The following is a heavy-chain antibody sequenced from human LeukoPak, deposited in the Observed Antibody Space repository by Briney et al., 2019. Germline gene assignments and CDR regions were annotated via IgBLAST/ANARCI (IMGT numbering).Heavy chain of an antibody. J-gene: IGHJ5*02. V-gene: IGHV5-51*01. CDR1: GYSFTSYW. CDR2: IYPGDSDT. D-gene: IGHD6-13*01. CDR3: ARRAGAAAGTRSVAWFDP. Sequence: GASLQISCKGSGYSFTSYWIGWVRPMPGKGLEWMGIIYPGDSDTRYSPSFQGQVTISADKSISTAYLQWSSLKASDTAMYYCARRAGAAAGTRSVAWFDPWGQGTLVTVSS.